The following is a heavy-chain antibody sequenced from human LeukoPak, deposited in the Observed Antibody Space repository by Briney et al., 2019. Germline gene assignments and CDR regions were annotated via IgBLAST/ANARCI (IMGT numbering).Heavy chain of an antibody. D-gene: IGHD6-19*01. CDR1: GDSVSSNSAA. J-gene: IGHJ6*02. CDR2: TYYRSKWYN. V-gene: IGHV6-1*01. CDR3: ASEVIAVAGNYYYGMDV. Sequence: SQTLSLTCAISGDSVSSNSAAWNWIRQSPSRGLEWLGRTYYRSKWYNDYSVSVKSRITINPDTSKNQFSLQLNSVTPDDTAVYYCASEVIAVAGNYYYGMDVWGQGTTVTVSS.